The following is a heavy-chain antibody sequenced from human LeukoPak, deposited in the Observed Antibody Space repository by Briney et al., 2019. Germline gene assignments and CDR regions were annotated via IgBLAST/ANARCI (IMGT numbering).Heavy chain of an antibody. CDR1: GFTFSRYW. CDR2: IKEDGSEK. V-gene: IGHV3-7*01. D-gene: IGHD2-2*01. J-gene: IGHJ4*02. Sequence: GGSLRLSCAASGFTFSRYWMNWVRQAPGKGLECVASIKEDGSEKSYVDSVKGRFTISRDNAKNSLYLQMNSLRAEDTAIYYCVSCGTTTCIIRFDHWGQGTLVTVSS. CDR3: VSCGTTTCIIRFDH.